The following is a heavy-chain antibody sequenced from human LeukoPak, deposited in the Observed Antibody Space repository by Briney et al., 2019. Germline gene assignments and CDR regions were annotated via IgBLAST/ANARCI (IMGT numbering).Heavy chain of an antibody. Sequence: PGGSLRLSCAASGFTFSSYVMNWVRQAPGKGLEWVAVISYDGSNKYYADSVKGRFTISRDNSKNTLYLQMNSLRAEDTAVYYCAKEDDYGLLYWGQGTLATVSS. J-gene: IGHJ4*02. V-gene: IGHV3-30*18. D-gene: IGHD4-17*01. CDR1: GFTFSSYV. CDR2: ISYDGSNK. CDR3: AKEDDYGLLY.